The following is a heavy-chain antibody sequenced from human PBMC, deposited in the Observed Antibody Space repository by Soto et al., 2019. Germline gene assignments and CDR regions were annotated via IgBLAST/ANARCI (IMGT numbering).Heavy chain of an antibody. J-gene: IGHJ6*02. V-gene: IGHV1-2*02. CDR1: GYTFTGYY. CDR2: INPNSGGT. CDR3: ARVLWGDWPLDV. Sequence: GASVKVSCKASGYTFTGYYMHWVRQAPGQGLEWMGWINPNSGGTNYAQKFQGRVTMTRDTSISTAHMELSRLRSDDTAVYYCARVLWGDWPLDVWGQGTTVTVSS. D-gene: IGHD2-21*02.